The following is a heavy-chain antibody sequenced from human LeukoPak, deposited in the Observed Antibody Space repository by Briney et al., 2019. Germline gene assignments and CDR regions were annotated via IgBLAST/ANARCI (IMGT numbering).Heavy chain of an antibody. V-gene: IGHV3-7*03. J-gene: IGHJ4*02. CDR1: GFTFSSYW. Sequence: GGSLRLSCAASGFTFSSYWMSWVRQAPGKGLEWVANIKQDGSEKYYVDSVKGRFTISRDNAKNSLYLQMNSLRAEDTAVYYCARVLVPAAIAADYWGQGTLVTVSS. D-gene: IGHD2-2*02. CDR3: ARVLVPAAIAADY. CDR2: IKQDGSEK.